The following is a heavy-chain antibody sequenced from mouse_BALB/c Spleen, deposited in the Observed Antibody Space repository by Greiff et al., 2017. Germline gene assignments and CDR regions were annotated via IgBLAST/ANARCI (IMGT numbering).Heavy chain of an antibody. J-gene: IGHJ4*01. CDR1: GYTFTDYY. D-gene: IGHD1-1*02. V-gene: IGHV1-19*01. CDR3: ALWSYAMDY. CDR2: VNPYNGGT. Sequence: VQLQQSGPELVKPGASVKMSCKASGYTFTDYYMDWVKQSHGESFEWIGRVNPYNGGTSYNQKFKGKATLTVDKSSSTAYMELNSLTSEDSAVYYCALWSYAMDYWGQGTSVTVSS.